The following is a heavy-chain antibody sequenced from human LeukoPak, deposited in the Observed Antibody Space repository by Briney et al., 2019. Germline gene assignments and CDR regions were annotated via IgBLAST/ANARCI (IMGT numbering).Heavy chain of an antibody. CDR3: ARNSHYAFDI. CDR2: IGGSSSTI. Sequence: PGGSLRLSCAASGFSFSGYSINWVRQAPGKGLEWISYIGGSSSTIYYADSVRGRFTISRDNAKNSLYLQMNSLRDEDTAVYYCARNSHYAFDIWGQGTMVTVSS. V-gene: IGHV3-48*02. J-gene: IGHJ3*02. CDR1: GFSFSGYS.